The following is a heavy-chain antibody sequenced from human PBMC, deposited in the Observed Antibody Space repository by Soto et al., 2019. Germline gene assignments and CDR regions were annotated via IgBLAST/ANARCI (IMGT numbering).Heavy chain of an antibody. Sequence: QVQLVESGGGVVQPGRSLRHSCAASGFTFSSYGMHWVRQAPGKGLEWVAVIWYDGSNKYYADSVKGRFTISRDNSKNTLYLQMNSLRAEDTAVYYCARGVGSGTGDYFDYWGQGTLVTVSS. CDR2: IWYDGSNK. V-gene: IGHV3-33*01. CDR1: GFTFSSYG. D-gene: IGHD1-26*01. J-gene: IGHJ4*02. CDR3: ARGVGSGTGDYFDY.